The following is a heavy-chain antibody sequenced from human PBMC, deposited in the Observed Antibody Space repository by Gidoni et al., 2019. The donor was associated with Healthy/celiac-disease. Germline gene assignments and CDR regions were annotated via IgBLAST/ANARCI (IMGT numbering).Heavy chain of an antibody. CDR1: GGSFGGYY. CDR3: ARGFPKDYYDSSGYFLDY. D-gene: IGHD3-22*01. V-gene: IGHV4-34*01. CDR2: MTHSRST. J-gene: IGHJ4*02. Sequence: QVQLQQWGAGLLKPSETLSLTCAVYGGSFGGYYWSWIRPPPGKGLEGIGEMTHSRSTNYNPALKSRVTISLDTSKNQVSLKLSSVTAADTAVYYCARGFPKDYYDSSGYFLDYWGQGTLVTVSS.